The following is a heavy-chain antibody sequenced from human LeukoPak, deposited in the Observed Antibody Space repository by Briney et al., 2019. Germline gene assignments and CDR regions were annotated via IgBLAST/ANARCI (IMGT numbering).Heavy chain of an antibody. D-gene: IGHD3-10*01. CDR1: GFTFSSYN. Sequence: GGSLRLSCAASGFTFSSYNMNWVRQAPVKGLEWVSSITSSSNYIYYADSVKGRFTISRDNAKNSLYLQMNSLRAEDTTVYYCARDCWDYGSGSYCGIDYWGQGTLVTVSS. CDR3: ARDCWDYGSGSYCGIDY. CDR2: ITSSSNYI. V-gene: IGHV3-21*03. J-gene: IGHJ4*02.